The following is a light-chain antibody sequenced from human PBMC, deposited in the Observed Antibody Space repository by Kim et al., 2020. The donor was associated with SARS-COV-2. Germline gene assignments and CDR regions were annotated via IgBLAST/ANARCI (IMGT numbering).Light chain of an antibody. CDR3: QQYGDPIT. V-gene: IGKV3-20*01. J-gene: IGKJ5*01. Sequence: LSPGERAALSCRASQRVGSNYLAWYQQKPGQVPRLLIYEASSRTAAVPERFSGSGSGTEFTLTINRVEPEDFAVYYCQQYGDPITFGQGTRLEIK. CDR2: EAS. CDR1: QRVGSNY.